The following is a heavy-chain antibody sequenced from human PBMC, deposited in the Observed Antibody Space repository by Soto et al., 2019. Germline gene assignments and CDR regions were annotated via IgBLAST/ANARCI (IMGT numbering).Heavy chain of an antibody. D-gene: IGHD4-17*01. CDR3: ARNPVMTTVTYWFDP. CDR1: GYTFTSYG. CDR2: ISAYNGNT. Sequence: ASVKVSCKASGYTFTSYGISWVRQAPGQGLEWMGWISAYNGNTNYAQKLQGRVTMTTDTSTSTAYMELRSLRSDDTAVYYCARNPVMTTVTYWFDPWGQGTLVTVSS. V-gene: IGHV1-18*01. J-gene: IGHJ5*02.